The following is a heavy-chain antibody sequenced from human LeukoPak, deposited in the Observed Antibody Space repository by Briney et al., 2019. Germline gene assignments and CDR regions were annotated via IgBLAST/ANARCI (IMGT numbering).Heavy chain of an antibody. CDR1: GFTFSSYA. V-gene: IGHV3-23*01. J-gene: IGHJ4*02. CDR2: ISGSGDST. CDR3: AKTRPLDSSSWSHGDY. Sequence: GGSLRLSCAASGFTFSSYAMSWVRQAPGKGLEWVSAISGSGDSTYYGDSVKGRFTISRDNSKNTLYLQMNSLRAEDTAVYYCAKTRPLDSSSWSHGDYWGQGTLITVSS. D-gene: IGHD6-13*01.